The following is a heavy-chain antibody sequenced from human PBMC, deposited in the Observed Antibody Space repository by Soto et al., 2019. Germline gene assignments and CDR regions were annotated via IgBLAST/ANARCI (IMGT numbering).Heavy chain of an antibody. J-gene: IGHJ4*02. Sequence: PGESLRLACVASGFALTTYTMNWVRQGPGTGVEWVSSINGRSNYKYYSDSVKGRFTVSRDNAQNSLFLQMSRLGPEDTAVYYCVREDGVVGASSAFDSWGQGTLVTVSS. CDR2: INGRSNYK. CDR1: GFALTTYT. D-gene: IGHD1-26*01. CDR3: VREDGVVGASSAFDS. V-gene: IGHV3-21*01.